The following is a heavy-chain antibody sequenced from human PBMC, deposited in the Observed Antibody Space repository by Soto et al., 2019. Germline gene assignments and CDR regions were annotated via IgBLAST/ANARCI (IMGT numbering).Heavy chain of an antibody. CDR3: AREYPSFDNYFDY. D-gene: IGHD3-9*01. CDR1: GGTLNNYA. CDR2: ILPVSAPP. Sequence: GASVKVSCKASGGTLNNYAINWVRQAPGQGLEWMGGILPVSAPPDYAQKFQGRVSITADHSTSTVYMELSRLKSDDTAVYYCAREYPSFDNYFDYWGQGTLVTVSS. J-gene: IGHJ4*02. V-gene: IGHV1-69*13.